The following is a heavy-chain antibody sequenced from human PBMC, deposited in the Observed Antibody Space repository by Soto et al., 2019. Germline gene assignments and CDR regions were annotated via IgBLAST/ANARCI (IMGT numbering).Heavy chain of an antibody. Sequence: VQVLESGGGLVQPGGSLRLSCAASGFTFSNYAMTWVRQAPGRGLEWVSCITTSGGGTYYADSVKGRFTISRDNSKDTLFLQMNSLRDEDTAVYYCAKAGRLTINWFDPWGQGTLVTVSS. D-gene: IGHD2-21*01. CDR3: AKAGRLTINWFDP. CDR1: GFTFSNYA. V-gene: IGHV3-23*01. CDR2: ITTSGGGT. J-gene: IGHJ5*02.